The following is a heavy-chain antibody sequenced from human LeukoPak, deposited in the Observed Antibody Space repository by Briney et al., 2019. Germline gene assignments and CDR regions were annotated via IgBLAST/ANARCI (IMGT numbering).Heavy chain of an antibody. CDR1: GGSISTSNYY. CDR2: IFYSGST. CDR3: ARVLDYYGSGTRDFDY. Sequence: SETLSLTCTVSGGSISTSNYYWGWIRQPPGKGLEWIGNIFYSGSTYYNPSLKSRVTMSADTSKNQFSLKLNSVTAADTAVYYCARVLDYYGSGTRDFDYWGQGILVTVSS. J-gene: IGHJ4*02. D-gene: IGHD3-10*01. V-gene: IGHV4-39*07.